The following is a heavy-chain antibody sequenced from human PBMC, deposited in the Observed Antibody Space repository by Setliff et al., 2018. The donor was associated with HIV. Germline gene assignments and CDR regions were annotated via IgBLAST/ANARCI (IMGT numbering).Heavy chain of an antibody. CDR2: ISYSGAT. CDR3: ARDRFGVPGTD. D-gene: IGHD3-3*01. V-gene: IGHV4-4*08. J-gene: IGHJ4*02. Sequence: SETLSLTCTVSGGSISSHYWGWIRQPPGKCLEWIGFISYSGATYYNPSLRSRVTVSVDTSKNQFSLNLKSVTAADTAVYFCARDRFGVPGTDWGQGTLVTVSS. CDR1: GGSISSHY.